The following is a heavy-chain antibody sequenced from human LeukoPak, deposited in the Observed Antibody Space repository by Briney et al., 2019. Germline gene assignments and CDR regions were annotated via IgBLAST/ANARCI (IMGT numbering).Heavy chain of an antibody. D-gene: IGHD3-22*01. Sequence: SVKVSCKASGGTFSSYAISWVRHAPGQGLEWMGGIIPTLGIANYAQKFQGRVTITADKSTSTAYMELSSLRSEDTAVYYCARGRFSYDSSGYPKPHYFDYWGQGTLVTVSS. CDR2: IIPTLGIA. V-gene: IGHV1-69*04. J-gene: IGHJ4*02. CDR1: GGTFSSYA. CDR3: ARGRFSYDSSGYPKPHYFDY.